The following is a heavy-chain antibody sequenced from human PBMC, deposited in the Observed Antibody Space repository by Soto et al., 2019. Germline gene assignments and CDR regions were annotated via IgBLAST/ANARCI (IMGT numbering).Heavy chain of an antibody. J-gene: IGHJ5*02. V-gene: IGHV4-34*01. CDR3: ATANWSHHYFDP. D-gene: IGHD1-1*01. Sequence: SETLSLTCAVYVGSFSGYDWSWLRQRPGKGLEWIGEINHSGSPNYNPSLKSRVTISVDTSKNQFSLKVTSVTAAETAVYYCATANWSHHYFDPWGQGTLVTVS. CDR2: INHSGSP. CDR1: VGSFSGYD.